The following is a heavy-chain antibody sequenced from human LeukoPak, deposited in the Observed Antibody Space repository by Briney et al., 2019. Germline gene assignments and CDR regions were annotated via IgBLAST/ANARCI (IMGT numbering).Heavy chain of an antibody. J-gene: IGHJ4*02. Sequence: GASVKVSCKASGYAFIDFAISWVRQAPGQGLEWMGWISAHTGNTNYAQTLQGRVTMTTDTSTATAYMELRSLRSDDAAIYYCARGERAWPLDYWGQGTLVTVSS. CDR3: ARGERAWPLDY. CDR2: ISAHTGNT. V-gene: IGHV1-18*01. CDR1: GYAFIDFA. D-gene: IGHD3-16*01.